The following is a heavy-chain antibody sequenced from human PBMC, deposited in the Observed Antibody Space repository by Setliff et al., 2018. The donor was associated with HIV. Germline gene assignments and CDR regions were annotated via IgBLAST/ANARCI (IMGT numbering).Heavy chain of an antibody. Sequence: PSETLSLTCTVSGGSVSSTSYYWGWIRQPTGKGLEWIGTIYYSGDTQYNPSFKSRVIMSVDTSKNQFSLRLISMTAADTAVYYCARMEATRPPRGLDYWGPGTLVTVS. CDR2: IYYSGDT. CDR3: ARMEATRPPRGLDY. CDR1: GGSVSSTSYY. D-gene: IGHD6-6*01. V-gene: IGHV4-39*01. J-gene: IGHJ4*02.